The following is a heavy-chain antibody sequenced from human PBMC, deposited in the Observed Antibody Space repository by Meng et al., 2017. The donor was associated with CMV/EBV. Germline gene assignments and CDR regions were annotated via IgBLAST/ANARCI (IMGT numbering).Heavy chain of an antibody. D-gene: IGHD3-3*01. CDR3: ARDWTIPYYGMDV. CDR2: INPNSGGT. V-gene: IGHV1-2*02. J-gene: IGHJ6*02. Sequence: KISCAACGFTFSSYDMHWVRQAPGQGLEWMGWINPNSGGTNYAQKFQGRVTMTRDTSISTAYMELSRLRSDDTAVYYCARDWTIPYYGMDVWGQGTTVTVSS. CDR1: GFTFSSYD.